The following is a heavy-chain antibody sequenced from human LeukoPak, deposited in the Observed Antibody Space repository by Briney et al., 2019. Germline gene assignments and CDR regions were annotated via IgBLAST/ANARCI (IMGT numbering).Heavy chain of an antibody. Sequence: SETLSLTCSVSGGSISRYFWSWIRQPPGKGLEWIGYINHSGNTYYNPSLKSRVTISVDTSKNQRSLKLSSVTAADTAVYYCARGQGSGSYYLDYWGQGTLVTVSS. CDR3: ARGQGSGSYYLDY. D-gene: IGHD1-26*01. CDR2: INHSGNT. J-gene: IGHJ4*02. CDR1: GGSISRYF. V-gene: IGHV4-59*01.